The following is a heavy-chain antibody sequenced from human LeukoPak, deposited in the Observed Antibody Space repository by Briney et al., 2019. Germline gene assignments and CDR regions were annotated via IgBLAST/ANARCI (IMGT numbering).Heavy chain of an antibody. D-gene: IGHD6-19*01. CDR1: GGSISRYY. CDR3: ARGRGKYSSFYYYYYMDV. J-gene: IGHJ6*03. Sequence: SETLSLTCTVSGGSISRYYWSWIRQPPGKGLEWIGYIYYSGSTNYNPSLKSRVTISVDTSKNQFSLKLSSVTAADTAVYYCARGRGKYSSFYYYYYMDVWGKGTTVTVSS. CDR2: IYYSGST. V-gene: IGHV4-59*12.